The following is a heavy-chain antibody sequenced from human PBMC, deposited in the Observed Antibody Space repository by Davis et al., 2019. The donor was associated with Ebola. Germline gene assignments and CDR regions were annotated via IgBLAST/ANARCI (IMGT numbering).Heavy chain of an antibody. J-gene: IGHJ5*02. D-gene: IGHD4-17*01. CDR1: GFIFSSYA. CDR3: AKVHPPTTVTTGWFDP. V-gene: IGHV3-23*01. Sequence: PGGSLRLSCAASGFIFSSYAMSWVRQALGKGLEWVSSISVRSITYHADSVKGRFTISRDNSKNTLYLQMSSLRAEDTAVYYCAKVHPPTTVTTGWFDPWGQGTLVTVSS. CDR2: ISVRSIT.